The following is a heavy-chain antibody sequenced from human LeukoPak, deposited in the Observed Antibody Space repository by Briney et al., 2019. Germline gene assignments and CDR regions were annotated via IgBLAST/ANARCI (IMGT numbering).Heavy chain of an antibody. V-gene: IGHV4-39*01. Sequence: TSETLSLTCTVYSFSISGSSYYWDWIRQPPGKGLEWIGSIYNSGSTYYNPSLRSRVTISVDTSKNQFSLKLSSVTDADTAVYFDTAVYHCACSVALGRRTTFYYWGQGTLATVSS. J-gene: IGHJ4*02. CDR3: TAVYHCACSVALGRRTTFYY. D-gene: IGHD6-25*01. CDR1: SFSISGSSYY. CDR2: IYNSGST.